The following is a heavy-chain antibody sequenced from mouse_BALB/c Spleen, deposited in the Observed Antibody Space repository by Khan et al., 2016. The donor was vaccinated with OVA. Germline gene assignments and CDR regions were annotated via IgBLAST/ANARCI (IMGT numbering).Heavy chain of an antibody. J-gene: IGHJ2*01. CDR2: INPSTGYT. CDR1: GYTFTSYW. D-gene: IGHD1-1*01. V-gene: IGHV1-7*01. CDR3: ARRGLRWDFDY. Sequence: VQLQQSGAELAKPGASVKMSCTASGYTFTSYWMNWVKQRPGQGLEWIGYINPSTGYTEYNQQFKDKATLTADKSSSTAYMRLSSLTSEDSAVYYCARRGLRWDFDYWGQGTTLTVSS.